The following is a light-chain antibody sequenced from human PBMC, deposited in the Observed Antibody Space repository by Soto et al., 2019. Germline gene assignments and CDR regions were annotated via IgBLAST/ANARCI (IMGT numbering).Light chain of an antibody. CDR2: SAS. CDR3: QQYGSSFRYT. CDR1: QSVSSSY. J-gene: IGKJ2*01. Sequence: EIVLTQSPGTLSLSPGERATLSCRASQSVSSSYLAWYQQKPGQAPSLLLYSASSRATGVPDRFIGSGFGTDFTLTSSRLEPEDFAVYYCQQYGSSFRYTFGQGTKLEIK. V-gene: IGKV3-20*01.